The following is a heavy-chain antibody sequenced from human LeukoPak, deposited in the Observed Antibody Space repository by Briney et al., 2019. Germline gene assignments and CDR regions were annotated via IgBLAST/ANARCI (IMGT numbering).Heavy chain of an antibody. CDR3: ARGPRSSGWYSWFDP. CDR2: ISAYNGDS. V-gene: IGHV1-8*01. J-gene: IGHJ5*02. CDR1: GYTFTSYG. D-gene: IGHD6-19*01. Sequence: ASVKVSCKASGYTFTSYGFNWVRQAPGQGLEWMGWISAYNGDSNYAQKFQGRVTMTRNTSISTAYMELSSLRSEDTAVYYCARGPRSSGWYSWFDPWGQGTLVTVSS.